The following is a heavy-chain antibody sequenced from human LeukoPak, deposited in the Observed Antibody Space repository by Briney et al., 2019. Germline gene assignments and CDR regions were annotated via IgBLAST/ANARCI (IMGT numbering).Heavy chain of an antibody. J-gene: IGHJ4*02. CDR3: ARDGILPDY. D-gene: IGHD1-14*01. CDR1: GFTFSNYW. V-gene: IGHV3-74*01. Sequence: GGSLRLSCAASGFTFSNYWMHWVRHAPGEGLVWVSRITSDGSITTYADCVKCLFTISRDNAKNTLYLQMNSLRAEDGAMYYCARDGILPDYWGQGTLVTVSS. CDR2: ITSDGSIT.